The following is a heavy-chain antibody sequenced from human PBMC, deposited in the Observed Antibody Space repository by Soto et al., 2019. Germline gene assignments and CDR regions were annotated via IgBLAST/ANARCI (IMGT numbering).Heavy chain of an antibody. CDR3: ARRAAAGRNFDY. D-gene: IGHD6-13*01. CDR2: ISSSGSTI. V-gene: IGHV3-11*01. J-gene: IGHJ4*02. Sequence: GSLRLSCAASGFTFSDYYMSWIRQAPGKGLEWVSYISSSGSTIYYADSVKGRFTISRDNAKNSLYLQMNSLRAEDTAVYYCARRAAAGRNFDYWGQGTLVTVSS. CDR1: GFTFSDYY.